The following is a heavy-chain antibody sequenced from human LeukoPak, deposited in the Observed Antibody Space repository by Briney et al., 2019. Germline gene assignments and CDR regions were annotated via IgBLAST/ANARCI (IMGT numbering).Heavy chain of an antibody. Sequence: QPGWSLRLSCAASGFTFSSYAMTWVRQAPGKGLEWVSTISASDGSTYYVDSVKGRFTISRDNSKNTLYLQMNSLRAEDTAVYYCAKDLYGDYLHDYWGQGTLVTVSS. J-gene: IGHJ4*02. V-gene: IGHV3-23*01. CDR3: AKDLYGDYLHDY. CDR1: GFTFSSYA. CDR2: ISASDGST. D-gene: IGHD4-17*01.